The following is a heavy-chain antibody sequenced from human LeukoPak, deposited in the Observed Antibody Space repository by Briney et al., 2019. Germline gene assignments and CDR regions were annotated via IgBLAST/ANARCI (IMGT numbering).Heavy chain of an antibody. Sequence: ASVKVSCKASGYTFTGYYMHWVRQAPGQGLEWMGIINPSGGSTSYAQKFQGRVTMTRDTSTSTVYMELSSLRSEDTAVYYCARARLQGNYFDYWGQGTLVTVSS. CDR1: GYTFTGYY. V-gene: IGHV1-46*01. CDR2: INPSGGST. D-gene: IGHD4-11*01. J-gene: IGHJ4*02. CDR3: ARARLQGNYFDY.